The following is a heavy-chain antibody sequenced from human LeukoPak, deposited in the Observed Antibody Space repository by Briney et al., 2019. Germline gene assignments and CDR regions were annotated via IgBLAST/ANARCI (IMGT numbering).Heavy chain of an antibody. Sequence: GGSLRLSCAASGFTFSNAWMSWVRQAPGKGLEWVGRIKSKTDGGTTDYAAPVKGRFTISRDDSKNTLYLQVNSLKTEDTAVYYCTTDFFDWLLYHVDYWGQGTLVTVSS. CDR2: IKSKTDGGTT. D-gene: IGHD3-9*01. CDR3: TTDFFDWLLYHVDY. V-gene: IGHV3-15*01. J-gene: IGHJ4*02. CDR1: GFTFSNAW.